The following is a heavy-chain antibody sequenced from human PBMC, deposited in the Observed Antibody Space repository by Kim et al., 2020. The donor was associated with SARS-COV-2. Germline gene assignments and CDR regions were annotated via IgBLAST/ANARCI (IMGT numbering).Heavy chain of an antibody. Sequence: GGSLRLSCAASGFTFSSYAMHWVRQAPGKGLEWVAVISYDGSNKNYADSVKGRFTISRDNSKNTLYLQMNSLRAEDTAVYYCARDPQYLMIPAAHTLGFFDYWGQGTLVTVSS. V-gene: IGHV3-30*04. CDR1: GFTFSSYA. CDR3: ARDPQYLMIPAAHTLGFFDY. CDR2: ISYDGSNK. D-gene: IGHD2-2*01. J-gene: IGHJ4*02.